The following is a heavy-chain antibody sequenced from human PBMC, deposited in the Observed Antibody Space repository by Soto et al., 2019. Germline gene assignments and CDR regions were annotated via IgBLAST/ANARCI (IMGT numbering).Heavy chain of an antibody. Sequence: EVQLVETGGGLIQPGGSLRLSCAASGFTVSSNYMSWVRQAPGKGLEWVSVIYSGGSTYYADSVKGRFTISRDNSKNTLYLQMNGLRAEDTAVYYCARDKVTTGYDYGMDVWGQGTTVTVAS. CDR3: ARDKVTTGYDYGMDV. J-gene: IGHJ6*02. V-gene: IGHV3-53*02. CDR2: IYSGGST. CDR1: GFTVSSNY. D-gene: IGHD4-4*01.